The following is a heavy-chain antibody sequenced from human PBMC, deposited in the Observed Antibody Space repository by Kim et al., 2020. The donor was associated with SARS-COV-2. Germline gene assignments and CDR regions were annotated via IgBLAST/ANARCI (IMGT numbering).Heavy chain of an antibody. D-gene: IGHD3-3*01. CDR3: AKDPVLYYDFWSGRGSYF. V-gene: IGHV3-23*01. CDR2: LTSSGFT. CDR1: GFTFMHFA. J-gene: IGHJ4*01. Sequence: GGSLRLSCAASGFTFMHFALSWVRQAPGKGLEWVPGLTSSGFTYYADSVKGRFTISRDKSNYTLYLQMDSLRAEDTAIYYCAKDPVLYYDFWSGRGSYF.